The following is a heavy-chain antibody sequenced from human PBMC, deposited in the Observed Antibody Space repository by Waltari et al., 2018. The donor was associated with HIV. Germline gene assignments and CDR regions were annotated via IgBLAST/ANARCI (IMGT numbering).Heavy chain of an antibody. Sequence: QVQLQESGPGLVKPSETLSLTCAVSGYSISSGYYWGWIRQPPGNGLEWIGTIYHSGSTYYTPSLKSRVTISVDTSENQFSLKLSSVTAADTAVYYCARDIGSRKETTYFDYWGQGTLVTVSS. V-gene: IGHV4-38-2*02. CDR1: GYSISSGYY. CDR3: ARDIGSRKETTYFDY. D-gene: IGHD1-7*01. J-gene: IGHJ4*02. CDR2: IYHSGST.